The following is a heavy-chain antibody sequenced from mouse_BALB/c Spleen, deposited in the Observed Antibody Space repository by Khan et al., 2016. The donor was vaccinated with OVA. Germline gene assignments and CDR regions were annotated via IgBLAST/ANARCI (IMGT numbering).Heavy chain of an antibody. D-gene: IGHD1-1*01. Sequence: QVQLQQSGTELARPGASVKLSCKASGYTFTSYWMQWVKQRPGQGLEWIGAIYTGDGNTRYTQKFKGKATLTADKSSSTASMQLRSLSAEDSAVYFCVRGGITTGYFDYWGQGTTLTVSS. J-gene: IGHJ2*01. CDR1: GYTFTSYW. CDR2: IYTGDGNT. V-gene: IGHV1-87*01. CDR3: VRGGITTGYFDY.